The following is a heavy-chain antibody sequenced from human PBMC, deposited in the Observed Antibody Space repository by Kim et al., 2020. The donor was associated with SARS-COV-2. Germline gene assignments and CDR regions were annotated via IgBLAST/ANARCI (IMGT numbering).Heavy chain of an antibody. CDR1: GFTFSNAW. D-gene: IGHD4-17*01. V-gene: IGHV3-15*01. CDR3: TTPSIGYGDYGAFDY. CDR2: IKSKTDGGTT. J-gene: IGHJ4*02. Sequence: GGSLRLSCAASGFTFSNAWMSWVRQAPGKGLEWVGRIKSKTDGGTTDYAAPVKGRFTISRDDSKNTLYLQMNSLKTEDTAVYYCTTPSIGYGDYGAFDYWGQGTLVTVSS.